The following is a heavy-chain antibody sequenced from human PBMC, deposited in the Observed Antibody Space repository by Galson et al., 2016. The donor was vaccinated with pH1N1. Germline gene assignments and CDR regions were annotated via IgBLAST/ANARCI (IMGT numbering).Heavy chain of an antibody. CDR2: IIPFLGTI. J-gene: IGHJ4*02. CDR3: ATIAY. V-gene: IGHV1-69*10. Sequence: SVKVSCKASGDMFKNFAITWVRQAPGQGLEWMGGIIPFLGTIEYAQKFQGRVTMTRDTSTSTVYMELNSLRSDDTALYYCATIAYWGQRTLVTVSS. CDR1: GDMFKNFA.